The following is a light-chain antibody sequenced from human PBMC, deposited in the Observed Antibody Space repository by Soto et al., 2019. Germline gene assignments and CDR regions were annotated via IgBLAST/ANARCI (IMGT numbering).Light chain of an antibody. CDR2: EVN. J-gene: IGLJ3*02. CDR3: NSYTSTSSWV. CDR1: RSDVGGYNY. Sequence: QSALTQPASVSGSPGQSITISCTGTRSDVGGYNYVSWYPQHPGKAPKLMIYEVNNRPSGVSNRFSGSKSGNTASLTISGLQAEDEADYYCNSYTSTSSWVFGGGTKLTVL. V-gene: IGLV2-14*01.